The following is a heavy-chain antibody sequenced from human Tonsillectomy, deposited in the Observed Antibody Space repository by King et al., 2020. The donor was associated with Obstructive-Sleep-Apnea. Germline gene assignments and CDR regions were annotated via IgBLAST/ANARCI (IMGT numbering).Heavy chain of an antibody. V-gene: IGHV3-23*01. CDR1: GLTFGSYA. D-gene: IGHD2-2*01. CDR3: AKNMGGCTSCYGDYLGYFQH. CDR2: ISGSGGGT. J-gene: IGHJ1*01. Sequence: VQLFESGGGLVQPGGSLRLSCAASGLTFGSYAMSWVRQAPGKGLEWVSVISGSGGGTYYADSVKGRFTISRDNSKNTLSLQMTSLRAEDTAVYYCAKNMGGCTSCYGDYLGYFQHWGQGTLVTVSS.